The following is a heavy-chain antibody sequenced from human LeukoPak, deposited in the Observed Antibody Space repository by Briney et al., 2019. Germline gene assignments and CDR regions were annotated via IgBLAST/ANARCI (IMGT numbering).Heavy chain of an antibody. Sequence: SVKVSCKASGGTFSSYDISWVRQAPGQGLEWMGGIMPMFGKTNYAQKFQGRVTTTADKATSTAYMELSSLRSEDTAVYYCAGGRTDIVVVPATLRNYYFDYWGQGTLVTVSS. CDR2: IMPMFGKT. CDR3: AGGRTDIVVVPATLRNYYFDY. D-gene: IGHD2-2*01. V-gene: IGHV1-69*06. CDR1: GGTFSSYD. J-gene: IGHJ4*02.